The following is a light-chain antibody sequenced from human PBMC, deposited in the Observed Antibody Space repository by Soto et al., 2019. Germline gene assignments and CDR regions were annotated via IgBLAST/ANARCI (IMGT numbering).Light chain of an antibody. CDR1: QSVSTY. CDR3: QQRATWPWT. CDR2: DTS. V-gene: IGKV3-11*01. Sequence: EIVLTQSPGTLSLSPGERATLSCRASQSVSTYLAWYQQKPGQAPRLLIYDTSNRATGIPARFSGSGSGTDVTLTISSLEPEDFAVYYCQQRATWPWTFGQGTKVEIK. J-gene: IGKJ1*01.